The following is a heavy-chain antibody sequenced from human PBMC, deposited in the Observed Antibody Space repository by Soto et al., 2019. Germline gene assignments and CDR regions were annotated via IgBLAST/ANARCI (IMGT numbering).Heavy chain of an antibody. CDR2: IGTRSDI. J-gene: IGHJ6*02. Sequence: PGGSLRLSCAASGFTFSSYSMHWVRQAPGKGLEWVSSIGTRSDIYYADSVKGRFTISRDNAKNSLSLQMNSMTAEDMAVYYCAREETAWPLAYGLDVWGQGTTVTVSS. CDR3: AREETAWPLAYGLDV. CDR1: GFTFSSYS. V-gene: IGHV3-21*01. D-gene: IGHD2-21*02.